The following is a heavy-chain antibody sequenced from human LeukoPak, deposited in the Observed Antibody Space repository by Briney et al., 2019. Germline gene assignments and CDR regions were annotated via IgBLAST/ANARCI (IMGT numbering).Heavy chain of an antibody. J-gene: IGHJ4*02. Sequence: GASVKVSCKVSGYTLTELSMHWVRQAPGKGLEWMGGFDPEDGETIYAQKVQGRVTMTEDTSTDTAYMELSSLRSEDTAVYYCATGPNYYDSSGHDYWGQGTLVTVSS. CDR2: FDPEDGET. CDR1: GYTLTELS. CDR3: ATGPNYYDSSGHDY. D-gene: IGHD3-22*01. V-gene: IGHV1-24*01.